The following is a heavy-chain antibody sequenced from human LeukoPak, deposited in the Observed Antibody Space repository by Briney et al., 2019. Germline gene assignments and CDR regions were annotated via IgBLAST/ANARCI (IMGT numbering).Heavy chain of an antibody. D-gene: IGHD3-22*01. J-gene: IGHJ4*02. Sequence: PSETLSLTCTVSGGPISSYYWSWIRQPAGKGLEWIGRIYTSGSTNYNPSLKSRVTISVDTSKNQFSLKLSSVTAADTAVYYCARLPDYYDSNGYYFDYWGQGTLVTVSS. V-gene: IGHV4-4*07. CDR1: GGPISSYY. CDR3: ARLPDYYDSNGYYFDY. CDR2: IYTSGST.